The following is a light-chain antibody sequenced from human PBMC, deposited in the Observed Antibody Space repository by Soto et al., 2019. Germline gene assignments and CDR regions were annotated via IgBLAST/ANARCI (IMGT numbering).Light chain of an antibody. Sequence: DIVMTQSPLSLPVTPGEPASISCRSSQSLLHSNGYNYLDWYLQKPGQSPQLLIYLGSERSSGVPDRFSGSGSGTDFTLKINRVEADDIGLYFCMQGSLWPPAFGQGTKVDIK. J-gene: IGKJ2*01. CDR3: MQGSLWPPA. CDR2: LGS. V-gene: IGKV2-28*01. CDR1: QSLLHSNGYNY.